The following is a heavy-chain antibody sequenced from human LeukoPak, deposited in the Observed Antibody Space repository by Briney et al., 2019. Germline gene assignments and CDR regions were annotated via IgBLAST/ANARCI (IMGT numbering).Heavy chain of an antibody. CDR1: GGSISSYF. CDR3: ARDRGDYGSSDF. V-gene: IGHV4-4*07. Sequence: SETLSLTCTVSGGSISSYFWSWLRQPAGKGLEWIGRIHGSGRTNHNPPLKSRVTMSVDTSKKQFSLELSSVTAADTAVYYCARDRGDYGSSDFWGQGTLVTVSS. D-gene: IGHD2-21*02. CDR2: IHGSGRT. J-gene: IGHJ4*02.